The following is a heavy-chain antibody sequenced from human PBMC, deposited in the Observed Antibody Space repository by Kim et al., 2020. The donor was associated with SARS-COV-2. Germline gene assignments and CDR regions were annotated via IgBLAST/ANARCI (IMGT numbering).Heavy chain of an antibody. J-gene: IGHJ4*02. V-gene: IGHV4-61*02. CDR1: GGSISSGSYY. CDR3: ARGDVPHTPQNY. CDR2: IYTSGST. Sequence: SETLSLTCTVSGGSISSGSYYWSWIRQPAGKGLEWIGRIYTSGSTNYNPSLKSRVTISVDTSKNQFSLKLSSVTAADTAVYYCARGDVPHTPQNYWGQGTLVTVSS.